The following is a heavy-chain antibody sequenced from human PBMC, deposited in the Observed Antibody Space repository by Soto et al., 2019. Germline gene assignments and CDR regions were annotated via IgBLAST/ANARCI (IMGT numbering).Heavy chain of an antibody. J-gene: IGHJ1*01. Sequence: PRESLKISCKGSGYSFTSNWIGWVRQMPGKGLEWMGIIYPGDSETRYNPSFQGQVLISADKSTTTAHPQMNSLKTEDTAVYYCTTEGRITMIVGGPGWGQGTLVTVSS. CDR2: IYPGDSET. D-gene: IGHD3-22*01. CDR1: GYSFTSNW. CDR3: TTEGRITMIVGGPG. V-gene: IGHV5-51*01.